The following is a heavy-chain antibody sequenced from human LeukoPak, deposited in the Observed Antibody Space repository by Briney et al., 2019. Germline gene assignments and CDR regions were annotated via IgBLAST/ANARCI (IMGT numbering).Heavy chain of an antibody. Sequence: GASLRLSCPASGFTFSSYSISWVRQAPGKWLEWVSSISGVGGSTYYADSVKGWFTIARDNSKNTLYLQMNRLRAEDTAVYYCAKRVDDYGDYFDYWGEGTLVTVSS. V-gene: IGHV3-23*01. D-gene: IGHD4-17*01. CDR2: ISGVGGST. CDR1: GFTFSSYS. CDR3: AKRVDDYGDYFDY. J-gene: IGHJ4*02.